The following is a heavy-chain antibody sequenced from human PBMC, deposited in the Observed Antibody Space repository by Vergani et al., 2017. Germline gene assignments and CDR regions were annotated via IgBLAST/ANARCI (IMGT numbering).Heavy chain of an antibody. CDR3: ARAQAAYCSSTSCSAGY. CDR2: INPNSGGT. Sequence: QVQLVQSGAEVKKPGASVKVSCKASGYTFTGYYMHWVRQAPGQGLEWMGWINPNSGGTNYAQKFQGRVTMTRDTSISTAYMELSRLRSDDTAVYYCARAQAAYCSSTSCSAGYWGQGTLATVSS. J-gene: IGHJ4*02. V-gene: IGHV1-2*02. D-gene: IGHD2-2*01. CDR1: GYTFTGYY.